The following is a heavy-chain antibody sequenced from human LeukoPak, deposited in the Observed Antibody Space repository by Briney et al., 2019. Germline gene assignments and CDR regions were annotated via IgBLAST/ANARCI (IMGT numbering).Heavy chain of an antibody. CDR1: GFTFSSYS. J-gene: IGHJ4*02. CDR2: ISSSSSYI. Sequence: PGGSLRLSCAASGFTFSSYSMNWVRQAPGKGLEWVSSISSSSSYIYYADSVKGRLTISRDNAKNSLYLQMNSLRAEDTAVYYCARDRYSSGWYYSFDYWGQGTLVTVSS. V-gene: IGHV3-21*01. D-gene: IGHD6-19*01. CDR3: ARDRYSSGWYYSFDY.